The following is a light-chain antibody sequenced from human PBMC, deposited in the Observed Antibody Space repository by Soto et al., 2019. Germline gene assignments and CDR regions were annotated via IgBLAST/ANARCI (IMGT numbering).Light chain of an antibody. CDR1: QSVSSW. V-gene: IGKV1-5*03. CDR3: QQYNSYPCT. CDR2: KAS. J-gene: IGKJ1*01. Sequence: DTQMTQSPSTLSSSVGDTVTIACRASQSVSSWLAWYQQRPGKAPNLLIYKASSLETGVPSRFSGGGSGTEFTLTISSLQPDDIGTYYCQQYNSYPCTFGEGTKVEIK.